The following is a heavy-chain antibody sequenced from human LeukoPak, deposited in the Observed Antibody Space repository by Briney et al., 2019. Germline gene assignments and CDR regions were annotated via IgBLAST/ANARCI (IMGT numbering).Heavy chain of an antibody. V-gene: IGHV3-9*03. J-gene: IGHJ4*02. Sequence: GRSLRLSCAASGFTFDDYAMHWVRQAPGKGLEWVSGISWNSGSIGYADSVKGRFTISRDNAKNSLYLQMNSLRAEDMALYYCAKGDSSSERKPGFLDYWGQGTLVTVSS. CDR3: AKGDSSSERKPGFLDY. CDR1: GFTFDDYA. D-gene: IGHD6-6*01. CDR2: ISWNSGSI.